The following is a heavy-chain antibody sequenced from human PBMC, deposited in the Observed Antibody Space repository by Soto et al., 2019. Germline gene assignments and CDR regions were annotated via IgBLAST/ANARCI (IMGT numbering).Heavy chain of an antibody. CDR2: IYYSGST. D-gene: IGHD4-17*01. CDR1: GGSISSGGYY. V-gene: IGHV4-31*03. CDR3: ASFPTVTTVGYFQH. J-gene: IGHJ1*01. Sequence: SETLSLTCTVSGGSISSGGYYWSWIRQHPGKGLEWIGYIYYSGSTYYNPSLKSRVTISVDTSKNQFSLKLSSVTAADTAVYYCASFPTVTTVGYFQHWGQGTLVTVSS.